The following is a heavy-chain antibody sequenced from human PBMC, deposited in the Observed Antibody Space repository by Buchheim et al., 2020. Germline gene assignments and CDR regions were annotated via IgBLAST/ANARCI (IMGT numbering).Heavy chain of an antibody. CDR3: ARDVRGYSHFDY. V-gene: IGHV4-30-4*01. D-gene: IGHD5-18*01. CDR1: GGSISSGDYY. Sequence: QVHLQESGPGLVKPSQTLSLTCTVSGGSISSGDYYWNWIRQPPGKGLEWIGYIHYSGGTYYNPSLNSRVTLSVDTSKNQFSLRLNSVTAADTAVYYCARDVRGYSHFDYWSQGTL. J-gene: IGHJ4*02. CDR2: IHYSGGT.